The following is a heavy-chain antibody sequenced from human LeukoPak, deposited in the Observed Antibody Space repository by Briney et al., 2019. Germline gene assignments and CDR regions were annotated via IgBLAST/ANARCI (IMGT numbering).Heavy chain of an antibody. CDR2: INPNSGGT. J-gene: IGHJ4*02. CDR1: GYTFTGYY. V-gene: IGHV1-2*02. D-gene: IGHD2-2*01. CDR3: ARGPHRGYCSSTSCPPNSSSWTLFDY. Sequence: ASVKVSCKASGYTFTGYYMHWVRQAPGQGLEWMGWINPNSGGTNYAQKFQGRVTMTRDTSISTAYMEPSRLRSDDTAVYYCARGPHRGYCSSTSCPPNSSSWTLFDYWGQGTLVTVSS.